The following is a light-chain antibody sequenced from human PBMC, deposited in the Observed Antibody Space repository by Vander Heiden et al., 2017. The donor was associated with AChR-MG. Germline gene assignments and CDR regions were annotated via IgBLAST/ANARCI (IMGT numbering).Light chain of an antibody. CDR2: AAS. CDR3: QQSYSIPPT. CDR1: QSISSY. V-gene: IGKV1-39*01. Sequence: DIQMTPSPSSLFAAVADRVTIICRASQSISSYLNWYQQKPGKAPKLLIYAASSLQSGVPSRFSGSGSGTDFTLTISTLQPEDVATYCCQQSYSIPPTFGQGTKLEI. J-gene: IGKJ2*01.